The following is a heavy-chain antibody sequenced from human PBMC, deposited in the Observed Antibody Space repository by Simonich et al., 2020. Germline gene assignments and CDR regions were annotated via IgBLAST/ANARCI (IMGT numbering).Heavy chain of an antibody. V-gene: IGHV3-23*01. CDR2: ISGGGGST. CDR3: ATYYFDY. J-gene: IGHJ4*02. Sequence: EVQLLESGGGLVQPGGSLRLSCAASGFTFSSYAMSWVRQDPGKGLECVSAISGGGGSTNYADSVKGRFTISRDNSKNTLYLQMNSLRAEDTAVYYCATYYFDYWGQGTLVTVSS. CDR1: GFTFSSYA.